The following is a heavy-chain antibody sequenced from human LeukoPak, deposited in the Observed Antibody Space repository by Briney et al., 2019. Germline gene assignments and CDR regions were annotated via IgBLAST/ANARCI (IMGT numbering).Heavy chain of an antibody. CDR3: AKEDDSSGPVFDP. D-gene: IGHD6-19*01. CDR1: GFTFSSYG. V-gene: IGHV3-30*18. Sequence: GGSLRLSCAACGFTFSSYGMHWVRQAPGKGLEWVAVISYDGSNKYYADSVKGRFTISRDNSKNTLYLQMNSLRAEDTAVYYCAKEDDSSGPVFDPWGQGTLVTVSS. CDR2: ISYDGSNK. J-gene: IGHJ5*02.